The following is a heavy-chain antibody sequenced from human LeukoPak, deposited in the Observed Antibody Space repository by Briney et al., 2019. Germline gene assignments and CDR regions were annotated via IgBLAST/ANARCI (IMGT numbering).Heavy chain of an antibody. CDR2: MNPQSSKV. J-gene: IGHJ5*02. CDR3: ARGMDDFWSGSNNWLDP. V-gene: IGHV1-8*01. D-gene: IGHD3-3*01. CDR1: GYTFTSYD. Sequence: GASVKVSCKASGYTFTSYDINWVRQAAGQGLEGMGWMNPQSSKVGYAQKFQGRVTMTRNTSISTAYMELSSLRSEDTAVYYCARGMDDFWSGSNNWLDPWGQGTLVTVSS.